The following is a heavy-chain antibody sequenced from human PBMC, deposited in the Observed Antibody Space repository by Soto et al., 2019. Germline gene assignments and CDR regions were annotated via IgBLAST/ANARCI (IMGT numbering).Heavy chain of an antibody. J-gene: IGHJ3*01. CDR1: GGYFSGYY. V-gene: IGHV4-59*01. CDR3: ARGYYDKGYGAFDV. CDR2: IYYSGST. Sequence: PLELMLVTCAVEGGYFSGYYWSWIRKNPGKGLDWIGYIYYSGSTNSNPSLKGRVTISVDTSKNQFALTLSSVTAADTAVYYCARGYYDKGYGAFDVWGQGTMVTVS. D-gene: IGHD3-16*01.